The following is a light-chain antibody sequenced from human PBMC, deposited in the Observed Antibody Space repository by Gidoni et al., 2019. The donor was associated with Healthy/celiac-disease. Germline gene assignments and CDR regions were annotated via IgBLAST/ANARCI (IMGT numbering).Light chain of an antibody. Sequence: DIQMTQSPSSLPASVGDRVTITCRASQGISNSLAWYQQKPGKVPKLLIYAASSLQSGVPSRFSGSGPGTYFTLTISSLQPEYVAIYYCQKYNSAPPAFGQGTKVEIK. J-gene: IGKJ1*01. CDR3: QKYNSAPPA. CDR2: AAS. CDR1: QGISNS. V-gene: IGKV1-27*01.